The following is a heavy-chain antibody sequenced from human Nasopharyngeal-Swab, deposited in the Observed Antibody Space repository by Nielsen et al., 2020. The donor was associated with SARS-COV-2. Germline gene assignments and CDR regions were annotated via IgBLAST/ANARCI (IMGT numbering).Heavy chain of an antibody. CDR1: GFTFTTYA. D-gene: IGHD4-23*01. V-gene: IGHV3-23*01. CDR2: INGDAKET. Sequence: GESLKISCVASGFTFTTYAMNWVRQAQGKGLEWVSSINGDAKETFYADSARGRFTISRDNSGNALYLQMNSLRADDTALYYCARGWSNYGGDIHYWGQGTLVTVAS. CDR3: ARGWSNYGGDIHY. J-gene: IGHJ4*02.